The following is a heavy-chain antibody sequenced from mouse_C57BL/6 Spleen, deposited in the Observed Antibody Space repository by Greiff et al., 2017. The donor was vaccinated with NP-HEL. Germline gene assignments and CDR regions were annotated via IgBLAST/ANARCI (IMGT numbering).Heavy chain of an antibody. CDR2: IYPGSGST. V-gene: IGHV1-55*01. CDR3: AIYYDYDGVDY. J-gene: IGHJ2*01. Sequence: VQLQQSGAELVKPGASVKMSCKASGYTFTSYWITWVKQRPGQGLEWIGDIYPGSGSTNYNEKFKSKASLTVDTSSSTAYMQLSSLTSEDSAVYYCAIYYDYDGVDYWGQGTTLTVSS. CDR1: GYTFTSYW. D-gene: IGHD2-4*01.